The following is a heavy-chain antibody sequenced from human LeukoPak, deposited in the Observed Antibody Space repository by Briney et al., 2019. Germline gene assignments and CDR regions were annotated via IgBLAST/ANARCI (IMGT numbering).Heavy chain of an antibody. D-gene: IGHD3-3*01. Sequence: ASVKVSCKASGSTFTDSYMHWVRQATGHGLEWMGWINLYTGVTDSAHKFQGRVTMTSDTFSSTAYKDLSRLRSDDTGIFYCARGRGMGFLEWLLLDSWGQGTLVTVSS. J-gene: IGHJ4*02. V-gene: IGHV1-2*07. CDR2: INLYTGVT. CDR3: ARGRGMGFLEWLLLDS. CDR1: GSTFTDSY.